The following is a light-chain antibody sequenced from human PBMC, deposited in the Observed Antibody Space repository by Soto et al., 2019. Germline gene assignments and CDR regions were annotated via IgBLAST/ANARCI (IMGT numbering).Light chain of an antibody. CDR2: DAS. J-gene: IGKJ1*01. CDR3: QQHNSSPWT. V-gene: IGKV1-5*01. CDR1: QSISDW. Sequence: DIQMTKSPSTLSASLGDRVTITCRASQSISDWLAWFQQKPGKAPKVLIYDASTLESGVPSRFSGSGSGTEFTLTISSLQPEDSATYYCQQHNSSPWTFGQGTKVDIK.